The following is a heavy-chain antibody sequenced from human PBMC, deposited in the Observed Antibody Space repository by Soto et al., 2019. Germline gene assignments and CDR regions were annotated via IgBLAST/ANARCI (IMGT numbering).Heavy chain of an antibody. J-gene: IGHJ6*02. CDR3: ASVVGGYYYGMHV. D-gene: IGHD2-2*01. CDR1: GGSISSSNW. CDR2: IYNSGST. V-gene: IGHV4-4*02. Sequence: QVQLQESGPGLVKPSGTLSLTCAVSGGSISSSNWWSWVRQPPGKGLEGIGEIYNSGSTNYNPSLKSRVPILVDKSKHQLSLKLSSVTAADTAVYYCASVVGGYYYGMHVWGQGTTVTVSS.